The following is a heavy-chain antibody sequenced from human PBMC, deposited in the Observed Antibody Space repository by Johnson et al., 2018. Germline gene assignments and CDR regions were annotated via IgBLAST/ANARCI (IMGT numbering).Heavy chain of an antibody. D-gene: IGHD7-27*01. J-gene: IGHJ6*03. CDR2: IRSSSSAI. V-gene: IGHV3-48*01. CDR3: AREEDWGSTPFYYYYMDV. CDR1: GFTFDDYA. Sequence: EVQLVESGGGLVQPGRSLRLSCAASGFTFDDYAMHWVRQAPGKGLEWVSYIRSSSSAIYYADSVKGRFTISRDNAKNSLYLQMNSLRAEDTAIYYCAREEDWGSTPFYYYYMDVWAKGTTVTVSS.